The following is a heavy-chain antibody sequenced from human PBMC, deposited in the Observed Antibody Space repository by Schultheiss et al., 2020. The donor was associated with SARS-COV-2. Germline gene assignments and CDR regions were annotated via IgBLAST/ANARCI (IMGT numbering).Heavy chain of an antibody. CDR1: GGSISSGGYY. CDR2: IYYSGST. V-gene: IGHV4-31*03. D-gene: IGHD5-18*01. J-gene: IGHJ6*03. Sequence: SETLSLTCTVSGGSISSGGYYWSWIRQHPGKGLEWIGYIYYSGSTYYNPSLKRRVTISVDTSKNQFSLKLSSVTAADTAVYYCARGNGYGGYYYYYMDVWGKGTTVTVSS. CDR3: ARGNGYGGYYYYYMDV.